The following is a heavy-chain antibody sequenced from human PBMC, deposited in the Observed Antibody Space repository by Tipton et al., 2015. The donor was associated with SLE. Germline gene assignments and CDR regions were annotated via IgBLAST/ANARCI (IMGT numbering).Heavy chain of an antibody. CDR1: GFTFSTSW. J-gene: IGHJ4*02. Sequence: SLRLSCAVSGFTFSTSWMHWVRQAPGKGLVWVSRVNSDGSSTRYADSVKGRFAISRDNAKNTLYLQMNSLRAEDTAVYYCARDRSTGGVPDYWGQGTLVTVSS. D-gene: IGHD2-8*02. V-gene: IGHV3-74*01. CDR2: VNSDGSST. CDR3: ARDRSTGGVPDY.